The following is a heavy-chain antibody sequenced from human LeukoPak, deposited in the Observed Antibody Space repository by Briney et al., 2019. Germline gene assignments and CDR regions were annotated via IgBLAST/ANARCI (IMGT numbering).Heavy chain of an antibody. Sequence: ASVKVSCKASGYTFTGYYMHWVRQAPGQGLEWMGRINPNSGGTNYAQKFQGRVTMTRDTSISTAYMELSRLRSDDTAVYYCAREWELCSGSSCYNYWGQGTLVTVSS. D-gene: IGHD2-15*01. J-gene: IGHJ4*02. CDR1: GYTFTGYY. CDR3: AREWELCSGSSCYNY. CDR2: INPNSGGT. V-gene: IGHV1-2*06.